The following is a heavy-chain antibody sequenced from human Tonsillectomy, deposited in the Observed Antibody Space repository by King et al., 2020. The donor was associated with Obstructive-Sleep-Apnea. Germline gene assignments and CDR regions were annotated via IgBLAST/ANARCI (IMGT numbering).Heavy chain of an antibody. V-gene: IGHV3-74*01. CDR3: ARVAY. Sequence: VQLVESGGGLVQPGGSLRLSCVASGFIFSSYWMHWVLQAPGKGLVWVSRFNSDVNSTSYADFGKGRISISRDNAKNTVYLQMNSLRAEDTAVYHCARVAYWGQGTLVTVSS. CDR2: FNSDVNST. D-gene: IGHD5-12*01. CDR1: GFIFSSYW. J-gene: IGHJ4*02.